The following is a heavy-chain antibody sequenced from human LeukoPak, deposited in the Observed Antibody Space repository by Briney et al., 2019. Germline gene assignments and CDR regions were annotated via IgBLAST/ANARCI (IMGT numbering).Heavy chain of an antibody. CDR2: IIPILGIA. Sequence: SSVKVSCKASGGTFSSYAISWVRQAPGQGLEWMGRIIPILGIANYAQKFQGRVTITADKSTSTAYMELSSLRSEDTAVYYCARGLNGTFNLGWGGRDVGGKGTTVTVSS. V-gene: IGHV1-69*04. J-gene: IGHJ6*04. CDR1: GGTFSSYA. D-gene: IGHD3-3*01. CDR3: ARGLNGTFNLGWGGRDV.